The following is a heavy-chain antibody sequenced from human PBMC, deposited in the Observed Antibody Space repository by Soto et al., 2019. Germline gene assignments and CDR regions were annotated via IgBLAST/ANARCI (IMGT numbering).Heavy chain of an antibody. J-gene: IGHJ5*02. CDR1: GESFSGYY. D-gene: IGHD2-8*01. CDR2: MWPSGGT. Sequence: SETLSLTCGVYGESFSGYYWTWIRQPPGKGLEWIGEMWPSGGTTYNPSLRNRGTISVDNSKNHLSLTLTSVTAADTAIYYCARCLHCSNGGRFDPWGQGALVTVSS. CDR3: ARCLHCSNGGRFDP. V-gene: IGHV4-34*01.